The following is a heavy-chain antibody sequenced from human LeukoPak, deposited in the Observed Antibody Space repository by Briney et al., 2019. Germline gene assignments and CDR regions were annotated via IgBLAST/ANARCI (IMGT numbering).Heavy chain of an antibody. CDR1: GYTFTGYY. Sequence: GSVKVSCKASGYTFTGYYMHWVRQAPGQGLEWMGWINPNSGGTNYAQKFQDRVTMTRDTSITTAYMELSRLRSDDTAVYYCARGGYRGYDISDYWGQGTLVTVSS. CDR2: INPNSGGT. J-gene: IGHJ4*02. CDR3: ARGGYRGYDISDY. D-gene: IGHD5-12*01. V-gene: IGHV1-2*02.